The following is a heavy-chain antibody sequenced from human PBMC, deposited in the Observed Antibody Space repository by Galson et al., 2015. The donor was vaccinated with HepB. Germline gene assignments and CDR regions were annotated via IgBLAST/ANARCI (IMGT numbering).Heavy chain of an antibody. D-gene: IGHD1-20*01. V-gene: IGHV1-18*04. CDR3: ARDGITGTHDAFDI. Sequence: SVKVSCKASGYTFTTYGISWVRQAPGQGLEWMGWISGYNGDTNYAQNFQGRVTMTTVTSTSTAYMDLRSLRSDDTAVYYCARDGITGTHDAFDIWGQGTMVTVSS. CDR1: GYTFTTYG. CDR2: ISGYNGDT. J-gene: IGHJ3*02.